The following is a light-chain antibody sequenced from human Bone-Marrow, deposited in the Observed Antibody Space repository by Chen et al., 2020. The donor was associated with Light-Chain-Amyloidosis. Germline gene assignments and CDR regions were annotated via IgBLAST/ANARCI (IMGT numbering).Light chain of an antibody. CDR1: QTISSNY. V-gene: IGKV3-20*01. J-gene: IGKJ4*01. Sequence: EIVSTQSPGILSLSPGEGANLSCRASQTISSNYLTWYQQKFGQAPRLLIYGSSSRATGIPDRCTGSGSGTDFTLTINRLEPEDFAMYYCQQYGTSAHTFGGGTKVEIK. CDR3: QQYGTSAHT. CDR2: GSS.